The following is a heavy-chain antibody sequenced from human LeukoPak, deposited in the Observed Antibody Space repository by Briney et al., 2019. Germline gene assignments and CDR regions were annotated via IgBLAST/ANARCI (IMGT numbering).Heavy chain of an antibody. Sequence: GGSLRLSCAASGFTFSSYSMSWFRQPPGKGLAWVSAINGSGGSTYYAVSVKGRFTISRDNSKNRLYLQMNSLRAEDTAVYYCAKAGYCSSTSCPAIEVYYYGMDVGGKGTTVTVSS. CDR1: GFTFSSYS. CDR2: INGSGGST. D-gene: IGHD2-2*01. V-gene: IGHV3-23*01. CDR3: AKAGYCSSTSCPAIEVYYYGMDV. J-gene: IGHJ6*04.